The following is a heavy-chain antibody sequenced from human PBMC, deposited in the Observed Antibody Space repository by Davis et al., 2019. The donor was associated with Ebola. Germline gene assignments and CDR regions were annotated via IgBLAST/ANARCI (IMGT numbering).Heavy chain of an antibody. CDR1: GFTFSVYS. Sequence: GESLKISCAASGFTFSVYSMNWVRQAPGKGLEWVANIKQDGSEKYYVDSVKGRFTISRDNAKNSLYLQMNSLRAEDTAIYYCARDPTLTSGDHPDYWGQGTLVTVSS. J-gene: IGHJ4*02. CDR3: ARDPTLTSGDHPDY. D-gene: IGHD4-17*01. CDR2: IKQDGSEK. V-gene: IGHV3-7*03.